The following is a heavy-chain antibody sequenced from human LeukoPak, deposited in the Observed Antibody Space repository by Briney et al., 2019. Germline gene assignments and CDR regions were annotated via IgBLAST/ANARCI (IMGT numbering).Heavy chain of an antibody. V-gene: IGHV4-4*02. J-gene: IGHJ3*02. Sequence: SGTLSLTCAVSGDSISRNYCWRWVRQFPGKGLEWIGEVYRRGSTSYNPSLKSRVVISIDKSKNQYSLNLNSVTAADTAMYYCGRHAYGDSSAAFDIWGQGTMVIVSS. D-gene: IGHD4-17*01. CDR3: GRHAYGDSSAAFDI. CDR1: GDSISRNYC. CDR2: VYRRGST.